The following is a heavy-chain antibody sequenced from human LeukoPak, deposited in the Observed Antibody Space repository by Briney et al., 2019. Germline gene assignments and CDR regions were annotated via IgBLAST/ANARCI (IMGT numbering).Heavy chain of an antibody. CDR1: GFTFDTYG. CDR3: AKGGHPAVVTTRFDS. CDR2: ISGSGNYM. Sequence: GGSLRLSCAAPGFTFDTYGMSWVRQAPGKGLEWVSSISGSGNYMYSKDSVKGRFPISRDNSKNTLLLQMNSLRAEDSAVYYCAKGGHPAVVTTRFDSWGQGTLVTVSS. V-gene: IGHV3-23*01. D-gene: IGHD2-21*02. J-gene: IGHJ5*01.